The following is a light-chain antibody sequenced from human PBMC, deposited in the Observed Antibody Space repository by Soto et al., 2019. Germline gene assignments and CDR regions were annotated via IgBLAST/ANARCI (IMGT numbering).Light chain of an antibody. J-gene: IGLJ1*01. CDR3: SSYTSSTFYV. Sequence: QSALTQPASVSGSPGQSITISCTGTSSDVGGYNYVSWYQQHPGKAPKLMIYDVSNRPSGVSNRFSGSKSGNTASLTISGLYAEDAADYYCSSYTSSTFYVFGTGTKVTVL. CDR2: DVS. V-gene: IGLV2-14*01. CDR1: SSDVGGYNY.